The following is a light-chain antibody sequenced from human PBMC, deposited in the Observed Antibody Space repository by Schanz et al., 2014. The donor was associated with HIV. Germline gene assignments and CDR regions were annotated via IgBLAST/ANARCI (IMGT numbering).Light chain of an antibody. J-gene: IGLJ3*02. CDR3: SSFTSSNTWV. CDR1: SSDIGTYNR. V-gene: IGLV2-14*03. CDR2: DVS. Sequence: QSVLTQPASVSGSPGQSVTISCTGTSSDIGTYNRVSWYQQHPGKAPKLMIFDVSNRPSGVSNRFSGSKSANTASLTISGLQAEDEADYHCSSFTSSNTWVFGGGTKLTVL.